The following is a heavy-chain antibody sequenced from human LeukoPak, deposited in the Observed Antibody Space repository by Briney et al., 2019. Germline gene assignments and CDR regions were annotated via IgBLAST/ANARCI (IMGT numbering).Heavy chain of an antibody. CDR2: ISSSSSYI. CDR1: GFTFSSYS. J-gene: IGHJ4*02. D-gene: IGHD1-26*01. Sequence: GGSLRLSCAASGFTFSSYSMNWVRQAPGKGLEWVSSISSSSSYIYYADSVKGRFTISRDNAKNSLYLQMNSLRAEDTAVYYCAGASRVGDINFYYWGQGALVTVSS. CDR3: AGASRVGDINFYY. V-gene: IGHV3-21*01.